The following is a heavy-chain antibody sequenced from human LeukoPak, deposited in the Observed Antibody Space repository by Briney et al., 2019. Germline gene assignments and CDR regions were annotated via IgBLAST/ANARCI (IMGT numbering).Heavy chain of an antibody. D-gene: IGHD6-6*01. CDR3: AREEYSSLNYYYYYMDV. CDR2: IYHSGST. V-gene: IGHV4-30-2*01. Sequence: SQTLSLTCTVSGGSISSGGYYWSWIRQPPGKGLEWIGYIYHSGSTYYNPSLKSRVTISVDRSKNQFSLKLSSVTAADTAVYYCAREEYSSLNYYYYYMDVWGKGTTVTVSS. CDR1: GGSISSGGYY. J-gene: IGHJ6*03.